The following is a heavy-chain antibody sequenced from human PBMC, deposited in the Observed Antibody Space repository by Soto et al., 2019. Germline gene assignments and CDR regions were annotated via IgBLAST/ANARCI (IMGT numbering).Heavy chain of an antibody. V-gene: IGHV3-33*01. J-gene: IGHJ4*02. CDR1: GFTFSSYG. D-gene: IGHD3-10*01. CDR3: ARADHGSGSDY. CDR2: IWYDGSNK. Sequence: VQLVESGGGVVQPGRSLRLSCAASGFTFSSYGMHWVRQAPGKGLEWVAVIWYDGSNKYYADSVKGRFTISRDNSKNTLYLQMNSLRAEDTAVYYCARADHGSGSDYWGQGTLVTVSS.